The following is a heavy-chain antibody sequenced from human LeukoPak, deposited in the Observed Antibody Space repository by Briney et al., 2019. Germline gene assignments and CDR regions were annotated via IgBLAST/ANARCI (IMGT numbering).Heavy chain of an antibody. J-gene: IGHJ4*02. V-gene: IGHV3-7*01. D-gene: IGHD5-18*01. Sequence: GGSLRLSCAASGFTFSSYAMHWVRQAPGKGLEWVANIKQDGSEKNYVDSVKGRFTISRDNAKNSLYLQMNSLRAEDTAVYYCASEGEFGYGYFYWGQGTLVTVSS. CDR1: GFTFSSYA. CDR3: ASEGEFGYGYFY. CDR2: IKQDGSEK.